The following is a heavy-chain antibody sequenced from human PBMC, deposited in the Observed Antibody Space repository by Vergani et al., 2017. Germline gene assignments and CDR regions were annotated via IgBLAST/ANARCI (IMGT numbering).Heavy chain of an antibody. CDR3: ARPGYGDYGDAFDI. CDR2: INAGNGNT. Sequence: QVQLVQSGAEVKKPGASVKVSCKASGYTFTSYAMHWVRQAPGQRLEWMGWINAGNGNTKYSQKFQGRVTITRDTSASTAYMELSSLRSEDTADYYCARPGYGDYGDAFDIWGQGTMVTVSS. J-gene: IGHJ3*02. CDR1: GYTFTSYA. D-gene: IGHD4-17*01. V-gene: IGHV1-3*01.